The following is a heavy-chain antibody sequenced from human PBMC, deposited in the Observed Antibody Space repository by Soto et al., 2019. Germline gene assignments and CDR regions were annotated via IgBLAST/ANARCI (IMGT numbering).Heavy chain of an antibody. V-gene: IGHV4-31*06. J-gene: IGHJ5*02. CDR3: TRYHYDGSGYSNWFDP. D-gene: IGHD3-22*01. CDR1: GGSISSDNSY. Sequence: QVQLQESGPGLVKPSQTLSLTCTVSGGSISSDNSYWSWIRQHPGEGLEWIGYMHYSGSTYYNPSPKSAVTTSLETSGGQGAVGRRWVGGVGRAMYYCTRYHYDGSGYSNWFDPWGQGTLVTVSS. CDR2: MHYSGST.